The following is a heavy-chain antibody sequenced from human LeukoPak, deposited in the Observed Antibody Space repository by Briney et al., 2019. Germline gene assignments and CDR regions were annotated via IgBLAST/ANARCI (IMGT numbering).Heavy chain of an antibody. Sequence: GGSLRLSCAASGFTFSSYSMNWVRQAPGKGLEWVSSISSSSSYIYYADSVKGRFTISRDNAKNSLYLQMDSLRAEDTAVYYCARSILTGYYIGGDFDYWGQGTLVTVSS. V-gene: IGHV3-21*01. CDR3: ARSILTGYYIGGDFDY. CDR2: ISSSSSYI. J-gene: IGHJ4*02. CDR1: GFTFSSYS. D-gene: IGHD3-9*01.